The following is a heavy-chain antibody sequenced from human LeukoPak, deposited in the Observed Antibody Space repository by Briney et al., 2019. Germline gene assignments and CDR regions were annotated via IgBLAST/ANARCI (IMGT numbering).Heavy chain of an antibody. CDR1: GGSFSGYY. CDR3: ARSRTPTDFDY. CDR2: INHSGST. Sequence: SETPSLTCAVYGGSFSGYYWSWIRQPPGKGLEWIGEINHSGSTNYNPSLKSRVTISVDTSKNQFSLKLSSVTAADTAVYYCARSRTPTDFDYWGQGTLVTVSS. V-gene: IGHV4-34*01. J-gene: IGHJ4*02.